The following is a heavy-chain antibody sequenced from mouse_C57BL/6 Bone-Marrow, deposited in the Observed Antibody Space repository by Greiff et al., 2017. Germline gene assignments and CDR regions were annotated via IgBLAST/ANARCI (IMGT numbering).Heavy chain of an antibody. J-gene: IGHJ3*01. V-gene: IGHV5-6*01. Sequence: EVKLMESGGDLVKPGGSLKLSCAASGFTFSSYGMSWVRQTPDKRLEWVATISSGGSYTYYPDSVKGRFTLSRDNAKNTLYLQMSSLKSEDTAMFYCPKLVPYYYGGSDGAPGVVYGGQGVWVTVSA. D-gene: IGHD1-1*01. CDR3: PKLVPYYYGGSDGAPGVVY. CDR2: ISSGGSYT. CDR1: GFTFSSYG.